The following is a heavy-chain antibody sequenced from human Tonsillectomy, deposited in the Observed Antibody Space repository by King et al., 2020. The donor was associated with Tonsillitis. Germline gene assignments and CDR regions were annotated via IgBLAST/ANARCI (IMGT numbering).Heavy chain of an antibody. J-gene: IGHJ4*02. CDR3: ASGCGGGTFCFYIDF. CDR2: ISHDGSSK. D-gene: IGHD2-15*01. Sequence: VQLVESGGGVVQPGRSLRLSCAASGFTFNNYGMHWVRQAPGKGLEWVAIISHDGSSKNYAGSVKGRFTISRDNSKNTVYLEMNSLTTEDTAVFYCASGCGGGTFCFYIDFWGQGTPVTVSS. V-gene: IGHV3-30*03. CDR1: GFTFNNYG.